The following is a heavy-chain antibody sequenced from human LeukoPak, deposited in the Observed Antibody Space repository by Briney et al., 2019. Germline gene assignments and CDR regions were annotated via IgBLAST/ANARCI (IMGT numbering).Heavy chain of an antibody. V-gene: IGHV3-66*02. CDR2: IYSGGST. Sequence: PGGSLRLSCAASGFTVSSNFMNWVRQAPGRGLEWFSVIYSGGSTSYADSVKVRFTISRDNSKNTLFLQMNSLRIDDTAVYYCAREGYSSGSRTGIDYWGQGTLVTVSS. J-gene: IGHJ4*02. CDR3: AREGYSSGSRTGIDY. CDR1: GFTVSSNF. D-gene: IGHD5-18*01.